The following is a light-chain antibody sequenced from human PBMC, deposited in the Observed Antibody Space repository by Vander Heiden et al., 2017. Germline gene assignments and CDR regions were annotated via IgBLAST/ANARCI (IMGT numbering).Light chain of an antibody. V-gene: IGLV1-40*01. CDR2: GNS. CDR1: SSNIGAGYD. CDR3: QSYDSSLRGSWV. Sequence: QSVLTQPPSVSGAPGQRVTISCTGSSSNIGAGYDVHWYQQLPGTAPKLLIYGNSNRPSGVPDRFAGSKSGTSAPLAITGLQAEDEADYYCQSYDSSLRGSWVFGGGTKLTVL. J-gene: IGLJ3*02.